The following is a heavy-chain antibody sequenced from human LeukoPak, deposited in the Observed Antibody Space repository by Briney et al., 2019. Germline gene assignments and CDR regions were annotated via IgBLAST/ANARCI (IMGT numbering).Heavy chain of an antibody. J-gene: IGHJ4*02. CDR1: GVTFSSYS. V-gene: IGHV3-21*01. D-gene: IGHD2-2*01. Sequence: GGSLRLSCTAFGVTFSSYSMNWVRQAPGKGLEWVSSITGISTYMYYTDSVKGRFTISRDNAKNSLYLQMNSLRAEDTAVYYCARVKSVPAARDSSLGIDYWGQGTLVTVSS. CDR2: ITGISTYM. CDR3: ARVKSVPAARDSSLGIDY.